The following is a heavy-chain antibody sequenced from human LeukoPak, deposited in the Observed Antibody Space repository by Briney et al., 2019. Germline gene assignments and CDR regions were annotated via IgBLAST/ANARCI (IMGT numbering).Heavy chain of an antibody. D-gene: IGHD5-12*01. CDR3: AKSSDIVATEEGLGAFDI. CDR2: FDPEDHET. CDR1: GYTLSELA. V-gene: IGHV1-24*01. Sequence: ASVKVSCKVSGYTLSELAIHWVRQAPGKGLEWMGGFDPEDHETVYAPRLQGRVIMTEDRSTDTAYMELRSLRSEDTAVYYCAKSSDIVATEEGLGAFDIWGQGTMVTVSS. J-gene: IGHJ3*02.